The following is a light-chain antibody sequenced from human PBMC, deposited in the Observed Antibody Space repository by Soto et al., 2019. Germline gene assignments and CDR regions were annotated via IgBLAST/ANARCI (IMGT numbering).Light chain of an antibody. CDR3: SSSVGTYGLL. J-gene: IGLJ2*01. CDR1: SSDVGNYNY. V-gene: IGLV2-11*01. Sequence: QSVLTQPRSVSGSPGQSVTISCTGTSSDVGNYNYVSWYRHHPGKAPKVLIYDVSKRPSGVPHRFSGSKSGNTASLTVSGLPDEDEADYYCSSSVGTYGLLFGGGTKLTVL. CDR2: DVS.